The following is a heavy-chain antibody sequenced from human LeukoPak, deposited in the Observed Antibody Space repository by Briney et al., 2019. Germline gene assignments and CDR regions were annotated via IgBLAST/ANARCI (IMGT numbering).Heavy chain of an antibody. Sequence: GGSLRLSCAASGLTFSDYYMSWIRQAPGKGLEWVSYISSSGSTIYYADSVKGRFTISRDNAKNSLYLQMNSLRAEDTAVYYCARASLDAPDSSGYYYWGQGTLVTVSS. CDR1: GLTFSDYY. D-gene: IGHD3-22*01. V-gene: IGHV3-11*01. J-gene: IGHJ4*02. CDR3: ARASLDAPDSSGYYY. CDR2: ISSSGSTI.